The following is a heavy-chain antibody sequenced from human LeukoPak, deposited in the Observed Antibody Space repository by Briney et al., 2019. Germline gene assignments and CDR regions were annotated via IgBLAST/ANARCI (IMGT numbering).Heavy chain of an antibody. Sequence: PSETLSLTCTVSGGSIRSSSYYWGWIRQPPGKGLEWIGTIYYSGSTNYNPSLKSRVTISVDTSKNQFSLKLSSVTAADTAVYYCARDPDYWGQGTLVTVSS. CDR1: GGSIRSSSYY. J-gene: IGHJ4*02. CDR3: ARDPDY. CDR2: IYYSGST. V-gene: IGHV4-39*07.